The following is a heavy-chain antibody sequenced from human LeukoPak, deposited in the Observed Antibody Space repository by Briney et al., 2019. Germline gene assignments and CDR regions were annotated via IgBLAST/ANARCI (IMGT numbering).Heavy chain of an antibody. CDR3: AKSCLDTYYDTLTGSDY. CDR1: GFTFSSYS. V-gene: IGHV3-30*18. D-gene: IGHD3-9*01. CDR2: ISYDGSNK. J-gene: IGHJ4*02. Sequence: PGGSLRLSCAASGFTFSSYSMNWVRQAPGKGLEWVAIISYDGSNKYYADSVKGRFTISRDNSKNTLYLQMNSLRAEDTAVYYCAKSCLDTYYDTLTGSDYWGQGTLVTVSS.